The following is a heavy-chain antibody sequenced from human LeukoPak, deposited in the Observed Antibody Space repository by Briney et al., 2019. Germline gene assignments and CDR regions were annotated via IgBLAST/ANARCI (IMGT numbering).Heavy chain of an antibody. D-gene: IGHD3-3*01. V-gene: IGHV3-15*01. J-gene: IGHJ4*02. CDR3: TTDGYDFWSAGGY. CDR2: IKSKSDGGTT. Sequence: GGSLRLSCAASGFTVSNAWMGWVRQAPGKGLEWVGRIKSKSDGGTTDYAAPVKGRFTISRDDSKNTLYLQMNSLKTEDTAVYYCTTDGYDFWSAGGYWGQGTLVTVSS. CDR1: GFTVSNAW.